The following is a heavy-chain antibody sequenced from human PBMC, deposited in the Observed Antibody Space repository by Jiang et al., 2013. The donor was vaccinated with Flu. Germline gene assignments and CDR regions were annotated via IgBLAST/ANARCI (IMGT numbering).Heavy chain of an antibody. CDR2: ISYSDVYSTGST. D-gene: IGHD2/OR15-2a*01. CDR1: GGSMSSYY. J-gene: IGHJ4*01. V-gene: IGHV4-59*08. CDR3: ARHLTYHFDY. Sequence: LLKPSETLSLTCTVSGGSMSSYYWSWIRQPPGKGLEWIGYISYSDVYSTGSTNYNPSLQSRVSISVDTSKNQFSLTMSSVTAADTAIYYCARHLTYHFDYWGQGTLVTVSS.